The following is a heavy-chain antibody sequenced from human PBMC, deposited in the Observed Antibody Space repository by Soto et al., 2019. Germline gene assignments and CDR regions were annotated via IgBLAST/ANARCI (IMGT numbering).Heavy chain of an antibody. J-gene: IGHJ3*02. CDR1: GFTFSGYA. CDR3: AQEVDAFDI. V-gene: IGHV3-30*18. CDR2: ISYNGRNK. Sequence: VQLVESGGGVVQPGRSLTLSCAASGFTFSGYAMHWLRQAPGKGLEWVAFISYNGRNKLHADSVKGRFTISRDNSTNTLYLQMNSLRAEDTAVYYCAQEVDAFDIWGQGTMVTVSS.